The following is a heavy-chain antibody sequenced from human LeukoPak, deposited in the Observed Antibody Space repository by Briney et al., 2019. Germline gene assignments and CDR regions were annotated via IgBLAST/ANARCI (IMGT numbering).Heavy chain of an antibody. CDR2: IYYSGST. V-gene: IGHV4-39*07. J-gene: IGHJ4*02. CDR3: ARGGYDFWSGYYTPVEY. Sequence: SETLSLTCTVSGGSVSSSSYYWGWIRQPPGKGLEGIGSIYYSGSTYYNPSLKSRVSRSVDTSTNPFSLNLSSLTAADPAVYSCARGGYDFWSGYYTPVEYWGQGTLVTVSS. CDR1: GGSVSSSSYY. D-gene: IGHD3-3*01.